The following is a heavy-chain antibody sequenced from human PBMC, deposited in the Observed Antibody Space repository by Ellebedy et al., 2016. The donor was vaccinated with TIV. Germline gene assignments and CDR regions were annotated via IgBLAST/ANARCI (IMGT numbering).Heavy chain of an antibody. J-gene: IGHJ4*02. CDR1: GASISSTFYY. D-gene: IGHD3-22*01. V-gene: IGHV4-61*05. CDR3: ARQYNYGTSGYYVDY. Sequence: MPSETLSLTCSVSGASISSTFYYWTWIRQPPGKGLEWIGYIYHNGNTNYNPSLKSRVPISVATSKNQFSLKLSSVTAADTAVYYCARQYNYGTSGYYVDYWGQGTLLTVSS. CDR2: IYHNGNT.